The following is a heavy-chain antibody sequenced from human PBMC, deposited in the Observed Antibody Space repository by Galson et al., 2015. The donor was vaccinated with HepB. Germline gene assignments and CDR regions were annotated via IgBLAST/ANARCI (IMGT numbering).Heavy chain of an antibody. CDR2: VSFDGSNE. Sequence: SLRLSCAASGFIFNTFSMHWVRQAPGKGLEWVAVVSFDGSNEYYADSVKGRFTISRDNPKNMLYLRIDSLKTEDTAMYFCVRGGGWGIFDYWGQGTLVTVSS. CDR3: VRGGGWGIFDY. CDR1: GFIFNTFS. J-gene: IGHJ4*02. D-gene: IGHD3-16*01. V-gene: IGHV3-30*04.